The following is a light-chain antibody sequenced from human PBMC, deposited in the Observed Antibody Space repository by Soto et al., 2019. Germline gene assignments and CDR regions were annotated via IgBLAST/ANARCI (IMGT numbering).Light chain of an antibody. CDR2: AAS. V-gene: IGKV1-39*01. CDR1: QSISSY. Sequence: INKSQSCLSASVCGRGTITCRASQSISSYLNWYQQKPGKAPKLLIYAASSLQSGVPSRFSGSGSGTDFTLTISSLQPEDFATYYCQQSYSTPLTFGGGTKVDI. CDR3: QQSYSTPLT. J-gene: IGKJ4*01.